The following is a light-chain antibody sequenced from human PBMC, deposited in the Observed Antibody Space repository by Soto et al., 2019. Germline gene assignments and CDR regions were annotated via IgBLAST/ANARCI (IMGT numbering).Light chain of an antibody. CDR1: QSISIY. V-gene: IGKV1-39*01. Sequence: DIQMTQAPSSLSASVGDRVTITCRASQSISIYLNWYQQKPGKAPKLLIYAASTLQSGVPSGFTGSGFGTNFTLTISSLQPEDFATYYCQQLNTYPPTFGGGTKVDIK. CDR2: AAS. CDR3: QQLNTYPPT. J-gene: IGKJ4*01.